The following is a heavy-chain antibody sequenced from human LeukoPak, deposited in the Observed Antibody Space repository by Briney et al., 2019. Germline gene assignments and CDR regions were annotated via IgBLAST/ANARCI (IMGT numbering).Heavy chain of an antibody. D-gene: IGHD6-19*01. Sequence: PSETLSLTCSVSGGSIDTTYWSWIRQPPGKGLEWIGNIHYSGSTNYNSSLKSRVTISVDTSKNQFSLKMISVTTADTAVYFCARGGWFHDCWGKGTRVTVSS. CDR1: GGSIDTTY. CDR3: ARGGWFHDC. CDR2: IHYSGST. J-gene: IGHJ4*02. V-gene: IGHV4-59*01.